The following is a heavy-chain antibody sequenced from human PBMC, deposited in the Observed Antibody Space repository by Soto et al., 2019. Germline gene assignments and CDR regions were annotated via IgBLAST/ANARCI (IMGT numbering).Heavy chain of an antibody. Sequence: GGSLRLSCAASGFTFSSYAMHWVRQAPGKGLAWVAVISYDGSNKYYADSVKGRFTISRDNSKNTLYLQMSSLRAEDTAVYYCAREVIYCTNGVCYSYYYYGMDVWGQGTTVTVSS. D-gene: IGHD2-8*01. CDR1: GFTFSSYA. J-gene: IGHJ6*02. CDR2: ISYDGSNK. CDR3: AREVIYCTNGVCYSYYYYGMDV. V-gene: IGHV3-30-3*01.